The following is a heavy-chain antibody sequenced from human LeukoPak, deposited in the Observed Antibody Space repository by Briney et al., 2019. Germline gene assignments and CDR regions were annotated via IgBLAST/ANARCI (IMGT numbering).Heavy chain of an antibody. CDR3: ARSRSGYYEDY. D-gene: IGHD3-22*01. V-gene: IGHV3-66*01. CDR2: IYSGGST. J-gene: IGHJ4*02. CDR1: GFTVSSNY. Sequence: PGWSLRLSCAASGFTVSSNYMSWVHQAPGKGLEWVSVIYSGGSTYYADSVKGRFTISRDNSKNTLYLQMNSLRAEDTAVYYCARSRSGYYEDYWGQGTLVTVSS.